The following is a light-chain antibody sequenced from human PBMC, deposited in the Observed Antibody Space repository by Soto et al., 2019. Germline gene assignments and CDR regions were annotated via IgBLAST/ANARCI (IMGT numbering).Light chain of an antibody. CDR2: DAY. CDR1: QSVDRY. CDR3: QQRGKWPST. V-gene: IGKV3-11*01. Sequence: EIVLTQSPDTLSLSAGETAALFCRASQSVDRYVAWYQQKVGQAPRILIYDAYTRDTGVGARFTGSGSATDFSLTITRLEPEDFSVYFCQQRGKWPSTFGPGTKVDIK. J-gene: IGKJ2*02.